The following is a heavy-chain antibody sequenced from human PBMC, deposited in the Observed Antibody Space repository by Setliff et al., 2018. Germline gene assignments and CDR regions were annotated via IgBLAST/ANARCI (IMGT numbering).Heavy chain of an antibody. Sequence: GGSLRLSCKTSGFTFNDYGIQWVRQAPGKGLEWVASDRGYYKYYADSVRGRLTVSRDESKDPVFLEMNSLRAEDTAVYYCARTCSGSGCYAGLESWGQGTPVTVSS. D-gene: IGHD2-15*01. CDR2: SDRGYYK. J-gene: IGHJ4*02. CDR1: GFTFNDYG. V-gene: IGHV3-30*19. CDR3: ARTCSGSGCYAGLES.